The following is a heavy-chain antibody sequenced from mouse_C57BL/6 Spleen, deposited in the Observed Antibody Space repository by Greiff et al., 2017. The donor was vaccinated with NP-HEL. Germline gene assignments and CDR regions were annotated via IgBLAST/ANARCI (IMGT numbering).Heavy chain of an antibody. CDR3: ARLGRSYFDY. CDR1: GYTFTSYT. D-gene: IGHD4-1*01. Sequence: VQLQQSGAELARPGASVKLSCKASGYTFTSYTMHWVKQRPGQGLEWIGYINPSSGYNKYNQKFKDKATLTADKSSSTAYMQLSSLTSEDSAVYYCARLGRSYFDYWGQGTTLTVSS. V-gene: IGHV1-4*01. CDR2: INPSSGYN. J-gene: IGHJ2*01.